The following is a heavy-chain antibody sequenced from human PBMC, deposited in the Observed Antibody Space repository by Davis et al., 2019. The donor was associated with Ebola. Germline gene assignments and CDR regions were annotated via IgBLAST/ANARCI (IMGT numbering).Heavy chain of an antibody. J-gene: IGHJ6*04. CDR2: ITYSGTII. D-gene: IGHD3-3*01. V-gene: IGHV3-48*01. Sequence: GGSLRLSCAASGFTFSRYSMNWVRQAPGKGLEWISYITYSGTIIFYADSVKGRFAISRDNSKKTLYLQMNSLRAEDTAVYYCAKSGLSFGVVKYHYGMDVWGKGTTVTVSS. CDR1: GFTFSRYS. CDR3: AKSGLSFGVVKYHYGMDV.